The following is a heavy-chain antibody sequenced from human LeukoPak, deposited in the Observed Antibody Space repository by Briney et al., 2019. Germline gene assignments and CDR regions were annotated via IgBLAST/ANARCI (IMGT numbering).Heavy chain of an antibody. CDR2: ISSSSSYI. Sequence: GGSLRLSCAASGFTFSSYSMNWVRQAPGKGLEWVSSISSSSSYIYYADSVKGRFTISRDNAKNSLYLQMNSLRAADTAVYYCASLGGSGWSVGGYYYGMDVWGQGTTVTVSS. CDR3: ASLGGSGWSVGGYYYGMDV. CDR1: GFTFSSYS. D-gene: IGHD6-19*01. J-gene: IGHJ6*02. V-gene: IGHV3-21*01.